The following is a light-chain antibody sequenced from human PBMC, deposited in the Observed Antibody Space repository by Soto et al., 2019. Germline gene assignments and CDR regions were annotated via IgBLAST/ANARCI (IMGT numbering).Light chain of an antibody. CDR1: QTISRS. CDR2: DAS. CDR3: HQYNHWPPGT. V-gene: IGKV3-15*01. J-gene: IGKJ2*01. Sequence: EIVLTQSPVTLSVSPGERATLSCRASQTISRSLAWYQQKPGQAPRLLIYDASTRATGIPARFSGSGSGTEFTLTISSLQSEDFALYYCHQYNHWPPGTFGQGTKVDIK.